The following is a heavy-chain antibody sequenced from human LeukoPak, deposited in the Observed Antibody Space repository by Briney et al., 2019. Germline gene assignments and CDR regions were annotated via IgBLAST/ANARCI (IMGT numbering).Heavy chain of an antibody. V-gene: IGHV1-46*01. J-gene: IGHJ4*02. D-gene: IGHD1-1*01. Sequence: WMGTINPRGGSTSYEQNFQGRVTMTRDTSTSTVYMELSSLRSEDTAVYYCASSKGTTEFDYWGQGTLVTVSS. CDR3: ASSKGTTEFDY. CDR2: INPRGGST.